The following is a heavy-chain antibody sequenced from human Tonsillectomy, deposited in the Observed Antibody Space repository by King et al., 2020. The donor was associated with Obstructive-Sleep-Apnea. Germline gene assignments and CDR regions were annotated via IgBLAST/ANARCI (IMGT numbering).Heavy chain of an antibody. CDR1: GGSISSYY. D-gene: IGHD3-3*01. CDR3: ARGRNGDFWSGYYGDYGMDV. CDR2: IYYSGST. Sequence: QLQESGPGLVKPSETLSLTCTVSGGSISSYYWSWIRQPPGKGLEWIGYIYYSGSTNYNPSLKSRVTISVDTSKNRFSLKLSSGTAADTAVYYCARGRNGDFWSGYYGDYGMDVWGQGTTVTVSS. J-gene: IGHJ6*02. V-gene: IGHV4-59*01.